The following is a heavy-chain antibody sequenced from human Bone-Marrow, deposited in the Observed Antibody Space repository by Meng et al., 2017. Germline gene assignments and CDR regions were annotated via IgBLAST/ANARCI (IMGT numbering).Heavy chain of an antibody. D-gene: IGHD2-15*01. V-gene: IGHV3-23*01. CDR2: ISGSGGST. CDR3: AKSIVVVVAALNYFDY. Sequence: GESLKISCAASGITFSSYAMSWVRQAPGKGLEWVSAISGSGGSTYYADSVKGRFTISRDNSKNTLYLQMNSLRAEDTAVYYCAKSIVVVVAALNYFDYWGQGTLVTVSS. CDR1: GITFSSYA. J-gene: IGHJ4*02.